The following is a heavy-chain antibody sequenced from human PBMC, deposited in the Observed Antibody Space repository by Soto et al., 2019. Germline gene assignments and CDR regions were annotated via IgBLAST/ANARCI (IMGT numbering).Heavy chain of an antibody. CDR1: GYSFTSYW. CDR3: AREGCSSTSCQNWFDP. V-gene: IGHV5-51*01. J-gene: IGHJ5*02. CDR2: IYPGDSDT. D-gene: IGHD2-2*01. Sequence: GESLKISCKGSGYSFTSYWIGWVRQMPGKGLEWVGIIYPGDSDTRYSPSFQGQVTISADKSISTAYLQWSSLKASDTAMYYCAREGCSSTSCQNWFDPWGQGTLVTVSS.